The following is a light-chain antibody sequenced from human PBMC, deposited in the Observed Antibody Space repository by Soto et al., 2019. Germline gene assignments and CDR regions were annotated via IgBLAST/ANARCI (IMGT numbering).Light chain of an antibody. CDR3: TSWTTSTTMI. CDR2: DVN. CDR1: SSDIGAYNF. V-gene: IGLV2-14*03. Sequence: QSALTQPASVSGSPGQSITISCTGTSSDIGAYNFVSWYQQHPGKAPKLMLYDVNIRPSGVSNRFSGSKSGNTASLTISGLHAEDEAEYYCTSWTTSTTMIFGGGTQLTVL. J-gene: IGLJ2*01.